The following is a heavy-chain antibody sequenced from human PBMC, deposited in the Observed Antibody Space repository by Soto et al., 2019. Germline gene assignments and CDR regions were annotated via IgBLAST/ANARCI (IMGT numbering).Heavy chain of an antibody. CDR3: ARDLGPLRFFDY. CDR1: GFTFSSYE. V-gene: IGHV3-48*03. J-gene: IGHJ4*02. CDR2: ISSSGSTI. D-gene: IGHD3-3*01. Sequence: PGGSLRLSCAASGFTFSSYEMNWVRQAPGKGLEWVSYISSSGSTIYYADSVKGRFTISRDNAKNSLYLQMNSLRAEDTAVYYCARDLGPLRFFDYWGQGTLVTVLL.